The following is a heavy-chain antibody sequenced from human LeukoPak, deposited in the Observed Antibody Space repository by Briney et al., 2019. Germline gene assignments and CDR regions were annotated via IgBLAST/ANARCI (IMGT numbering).Heavy chain of an antibody. CDR2: IDPSDSYT. Sequence: LGESLKISCKGSGYSFTSYWISWVRQMPGKGLEWMGRIDPSDSYTNYRPSFQGHVTISADKSISTAYLRWSSLKASDTAMYYCARHYYDTSSGMDVWGQGTTVTVSS. CDR1: GYSFTSYW. V-gene: IGHV5-10-1*01. D-gene: IGHD3-22*01. J-gene: IGHJ6*02. CDR3: ARHYYDTSSGMDV.